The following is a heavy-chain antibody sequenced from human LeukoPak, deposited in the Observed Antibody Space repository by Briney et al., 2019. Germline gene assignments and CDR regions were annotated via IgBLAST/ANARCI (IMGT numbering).Heavy chain of an antibody. CDR2: ISYSGST. Sequence: PSETLSLTCTVSGGSISSYFWSWVRQPPGKGLGWIGYISYSGSTNYNPSLKSRVTISVGTSKNQFSLKLSSVTAADTAVYYCAKNREYSSGWYSYMDVWGKGTTVTVSS. J-gene: IGHJ6*03. V-gene: IGHV4-59*01. CDR3: AKNREYSSGWYSYMDV. D-gene: IGHD6-19*01. CDR1: GGSISSYF.